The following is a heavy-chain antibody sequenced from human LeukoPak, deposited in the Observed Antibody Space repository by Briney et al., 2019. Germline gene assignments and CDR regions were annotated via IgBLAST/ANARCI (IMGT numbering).Heavy chain of an antibody. Sequence: PRGSLRLSCAASGFTFSTYCMRWVRQAPGKGPMWVSRICPDGTVTNYADSVKARFIISRDNARNTVCLQMNSLRVEDTAVYYCVRDFRSADYWGQGTLVTVSS. J-gene: IGHJ4*02. V-gene: IGHV3-74*01. CDR2: ICPDGTVT. CDR1: GFTFSTYC. CDR3: VRDFRSADY.